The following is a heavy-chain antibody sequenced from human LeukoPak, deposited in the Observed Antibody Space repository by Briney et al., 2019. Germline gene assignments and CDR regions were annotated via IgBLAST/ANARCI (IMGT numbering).Heavy chain of an antibody. CDR3: ERDFGGDLDY. D-gene: IGHD2-21*01. CDR1: GFTFDDYV. V-gene: IGHV3-9*01. J-gene: IGHJ4*02. Sequence: GGSLRLSCAASGFTFDDYVMHWVRQAPGKGLEWVSGISWNSGRIGYADSVKGRFTISRDNAKNSLYLQMNSLRAEDTAVYYCERDFGGDLDYWGQGTLVTVSS. CDR2: ISWNSGRI.